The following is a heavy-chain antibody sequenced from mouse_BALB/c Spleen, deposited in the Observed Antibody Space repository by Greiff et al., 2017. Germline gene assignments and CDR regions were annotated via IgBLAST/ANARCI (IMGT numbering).Heavy chain of an antibody. CDR1: GFTFSSFG. D-gene: IGHD2-10*02. J-gene: IGHJ4*01. CDR2: ISSCSSTI. Sequence: EVKLVESGGGLVQPGGSRKLSCAASGFTFSSFGMHWVRQAPEKGLEWVAYISSCSSTIYYADTVKGRFTISRDNPKNTLFLQMTSLRSEDTAMYYCARTYGNSYYYAMDYWGQGTSVTVSS. CDR3: ARTYGNSYYYAMDY. V-gene: IGHV5-17*02.